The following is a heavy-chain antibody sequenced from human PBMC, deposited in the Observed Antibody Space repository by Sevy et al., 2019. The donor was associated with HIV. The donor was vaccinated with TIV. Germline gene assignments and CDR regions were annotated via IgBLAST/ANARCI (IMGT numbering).Heavy chain of an antibody. V-gene: IGHV3-7*01. D-gene: IGHD6-13*01. CDR2: IKQDGSEK. Sequence: GGYLRLSCAASGFTFSSYWMSWVRQAPGKGLEWVANIKQDGSEKYYLDSVKGRFTISRDNAKNSLYLQMNSLRAEDTAVYYCARGDLVSQRPSHFDYWGQGTLVTVSS. CDR3: ARGDLVSQRPSHFDY. CDR1: GFTFSSYW. J-gene: IGHJ4*02.